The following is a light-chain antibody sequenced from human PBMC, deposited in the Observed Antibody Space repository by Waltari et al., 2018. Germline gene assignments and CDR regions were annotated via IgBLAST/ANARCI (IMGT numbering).Light chain of an antibody. CDR3: QQYNRYST. J-gene: IGKJ1*01. CDR1: QSISSY. Sequence: DIQMTQSPSTLSASVGDRVTLTCRASQSISSYLAWYQQKPGKAPKLLISKASTLGSGVPARFSGGGSGTEFTLTISSLQPDDFATYYCQQYNRYSTFGQGTKVEIK. V-gene: IGKV1-5*03. CDR2: KAS.